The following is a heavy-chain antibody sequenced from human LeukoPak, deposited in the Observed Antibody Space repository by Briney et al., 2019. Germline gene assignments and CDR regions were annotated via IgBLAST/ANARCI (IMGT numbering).Heavy chain of an antibody. J-gene: IGHJ4*02. V-gene: IGHV3-30-3*01. CDR1: GFTFSSYA. CDR2: ISYDGSNK. CDR3: ARVGLRYGRYYDSSGYYPLDY. Sequence: GGSLRLSCAASGFTFSSYAMHWVRQAPGKGLEWVAVISYDGSNKYYADSVKGRFTISRDNSKNTLYLQMNSLRAEDTAVYYCARVGLRYGRYYDSSGYYPLDYWGQGTLVTVSS. D-gene: IGHD3-22*01.